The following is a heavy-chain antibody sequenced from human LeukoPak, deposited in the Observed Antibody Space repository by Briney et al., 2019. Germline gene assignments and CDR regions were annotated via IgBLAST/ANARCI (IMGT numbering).Heavy chain of an antibody. D-gene: IGHD1-26*01. CDR1: GFTFSSYS. Sequence: GGSLRLSCAASGFTFSSYSMNWVRQAPGKGLEWVSYISSSSSTIYYADSVKGRFTISRDNAKNSLYLQMNSLRAEDKAVYYCARRGVEWELLLFDYWGQGTLVTVSS. CDR3: ARRGVEWELLLFDY. V-gene: IGHV3-48*01. CDR2: ISSSSSTI. J-gene: IGHJ4*02.